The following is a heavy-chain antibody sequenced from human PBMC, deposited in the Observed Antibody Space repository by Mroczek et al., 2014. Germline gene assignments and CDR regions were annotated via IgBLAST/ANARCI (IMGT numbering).Heavy chain of an antibody. V-gene: IGHV4-34*01. D-gene: IGHD1-26*01. J-gene: IGHJ3*02. Sequence: VQLLESGAGLLKPSETLSLTCAVYGGSFSGYYWSWIRQPPGKGLEWIGEINHSGSTNYNPSLKSRVTISVDTSKNQFSLKLSSVTAADTAVYYCAFGGATTAFDIWGQGTMVTVSS. CDR2: INHSGST. CDR1: GGSFSGYY. CDR3: AFGGATTAFDI.